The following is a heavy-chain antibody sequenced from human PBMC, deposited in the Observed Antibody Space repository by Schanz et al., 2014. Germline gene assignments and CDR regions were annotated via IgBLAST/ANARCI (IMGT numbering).Heavy chain of an antibody. CDR1: GFTFSSYW. Sequence: EVQLVESGGGLVKPGDSLRLSCAASGFTFSSYWMHWVRQAPGKGLVWVSRINSDGSTTIYADSVKGRFTISRDNAKNTLYLQMNSLSAEDTAVYYCARPLGPNYYYYGLDVWGQGTTVTVSS. CDR3: ARPLGPNYYYYGLDV. J-gene: IGHJ6*02. V-gene: IGHV3-74*02. CDR2: INSDGSTT.